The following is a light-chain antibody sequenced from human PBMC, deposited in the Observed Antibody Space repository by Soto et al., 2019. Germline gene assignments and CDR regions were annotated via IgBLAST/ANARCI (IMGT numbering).Light chain of an antibody. CDR2: GIS. Sequence: EKVVAQSPTAPAVSRGEEATPAPRASQSVNSNYLAWYQQKPGQAPRLLIYGISKRATDIPDRFSGSGSGTEFTLTISSLQPEDFATYYCQQHGQWPITFGQGTRLEIK. CDR1: QSVNSN. J-gene: IGKJ5*01. V-gene: IGKV3D-15*01. CDR3: QQHGQWPIT.